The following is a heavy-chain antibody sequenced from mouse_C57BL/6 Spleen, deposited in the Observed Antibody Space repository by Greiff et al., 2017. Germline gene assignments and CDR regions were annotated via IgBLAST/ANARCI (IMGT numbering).Heavy chain of an antibody. CDR3: TAPPRSWFAY. D-gene: IGHD2-10*02. V-gene: IGHV1-59*01. CDR1: GYTFTSYW. Sequence: QVQLQQPGAELVRPGTSVKLSCKASGYTFTSYWMHWVKQRPGQGLEWIGVIDPSDSYTNYNQKFKGKATLTVDTSSSTAYMQLSSLTSEDTAVYYCTAPPRSWFAYWGQGTLVTVSA. J-gene: IGHJ3*01. CDR2: IDPSDSYT.